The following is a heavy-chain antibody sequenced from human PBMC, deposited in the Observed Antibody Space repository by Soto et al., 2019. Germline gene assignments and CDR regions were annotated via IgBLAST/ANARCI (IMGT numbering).Heavy chain of an antibody. Sequence: GGSLRLSXAASGFTFSNAWMSWVRQAPGKGLEWVGRIKSKTDGGTTDYAAPVKGRFTISRDDSKNTLYLQMNSLKTEDTAVYYCTTQAHDFWSGYYGAYYFDYWGQGTLVTVS. D-gene: IGHD3-3*01. J-gene: IGHJ4*02. CDR3: TTQAHDFWSGYYGAYYFDY. CDR2: IKSKTDGGTT. CDR1: GFTFSNAW. V-gene: IGHV3-15*01.